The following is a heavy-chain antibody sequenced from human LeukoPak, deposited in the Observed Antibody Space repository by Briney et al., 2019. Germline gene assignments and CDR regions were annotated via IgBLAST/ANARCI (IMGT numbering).Heavy chain of an antibody. CDR1: GFTFSSYW. CDR2: INSDGSST. J-gene: IGHJ4*02. V-gene: IGHV3-74*01. D-gene: IGHD3-10*01. CDR3: AKGFYGSGSYYNAVDY. Sequence: GGSLRLSCAASGFTFSSYWMHWVRQAPGKGLVWVSRINSDGSSTTYADSVKGRFTISRDNAKNTLYLQMNSLRAEDTAVYYCAKGFYGSGSYYNAVDYWGQGTLVTVSS.